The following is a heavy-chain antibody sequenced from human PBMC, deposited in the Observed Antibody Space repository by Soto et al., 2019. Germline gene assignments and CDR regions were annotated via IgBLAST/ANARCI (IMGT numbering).Heavy chain of an antibody. CDR3: ASFNVDPSYYFDY. D-gene: IGHD5-12*01. V-gene: IGHV3-11*06. CDR1: GFTFSGYY. CDR2: ISSSSSYT. Sequence: PGECLELSCAASGFTFSGYYMNWIGQAPGKGLDLVSYISSSSSYTNYADSVKGRFTISRDNAKNSLYLQMNSLRAEDTAVYYCASFNVDPSYYFDYWGQGTMVTVSS. J-gene: IGHJ4*02.